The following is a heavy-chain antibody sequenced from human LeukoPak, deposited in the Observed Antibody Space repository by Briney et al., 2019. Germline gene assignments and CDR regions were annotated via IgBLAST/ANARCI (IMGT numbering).Heavy chain of an antibody. V-gene: IGHV4-59*08. CDR2: IYYSGST. CDR1: GGSISSYY. Sequence: SETLSLTCTVSGGSISSYYWSWIRQPPGKGLEWIGYIYYSGSTNYNPSLKSRVTISVDTSKNQFSLKLSSVTAAGTAAYYCASIAAARTLQPQFDYWGQGTLVTVSS. CDR3: ASIAAARTLQPQFDY. D-gene: IGHD6-13*01. J-gene: IGHJ4*02.